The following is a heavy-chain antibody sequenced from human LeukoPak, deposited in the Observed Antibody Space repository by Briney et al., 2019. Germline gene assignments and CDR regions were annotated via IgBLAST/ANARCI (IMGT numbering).Heavy chain of an antibody. CDR3: AKWGDYDVLAGYYVSGY. CDR2: ITGSGGNT. J-gene: IGHJ4*02. V-gene: IGHV3-23*01. CDR1: GFTFSNYA. Sequence: GGSLRLSCAASGFTFSNYAMSWVRQAPGKGLEWVSAITGSGGNTYYADSVKGRFTISRDNSKNTVFLQMNSLRAEDTAVYYCAKWGDYDVLAGYYVSGYWGQGTLVTVSS. D-gene: IGHD3-9*01.